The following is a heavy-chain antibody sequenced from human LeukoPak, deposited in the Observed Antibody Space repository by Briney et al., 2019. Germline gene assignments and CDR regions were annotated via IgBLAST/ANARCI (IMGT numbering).Heavy chain of an antibody. CDR3: ARGSRRLADFHY. J-gene: IGHJ4*02. Sequence: ETLSLTCTVSGDSISSSDYYWGWIRQPPGKGLGWIGTISYSGSTYYNPSLQSRVTISVDTSKNQFSLELSSVTAADTAVYYCARGSRRLADFHYWGQGTMVTVCS. CDR2: ISYSGST. V-gene: IGHV4-39*01. CDR1: GDSISSSDYY. D-gene: IGHD1-26*01.